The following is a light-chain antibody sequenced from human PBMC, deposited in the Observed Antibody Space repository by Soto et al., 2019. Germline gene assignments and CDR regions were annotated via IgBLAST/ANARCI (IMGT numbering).Light chain of an antibody. J-gene: IGKJ4*02. CDR2: GAS. CDR3: QQYGSSPLT. CDR1: QSVSSSY. Sequence: EVVLTQSPGTLSLSPGERAPLSCRASQSVSSSYLAWYRQKPSQAPRLHIYGASSRATGIPYRFSGRGSGTDFTLTISRLEAEDGALYFCQQYGSSPLTFGGGTKVEIK. V-gene: IGKV3-20*01.